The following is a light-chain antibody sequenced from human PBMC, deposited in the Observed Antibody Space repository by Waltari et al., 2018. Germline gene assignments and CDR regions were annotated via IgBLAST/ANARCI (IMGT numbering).Light chain of an antibody. CDR1: SSDGGGYTY. CDR2: DVS. J-gene: IGLJ3*02. V-gene: IGLV2-11*01. CDR3: CSFVGSYTWV. Sequence: QSALTQPRSVSGSPGQSVTISCTGTSSDGGGYTYVSWYQQHPGKAPKLIIYDVSKRPSGVPDRFSGSKSGNTASLTISGLQAEDEADYYCCSFVGSYTWVFGGGTKLTVL.